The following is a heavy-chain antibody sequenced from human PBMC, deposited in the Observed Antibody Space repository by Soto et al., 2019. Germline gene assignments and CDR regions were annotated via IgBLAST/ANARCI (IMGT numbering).Heavy chain of an antibody. Sequence: ASVKVSCKASGYTFTGHYIHWVRQAPQQGPEWMGEIGPESGATRYAQRFQGRVTMTMDTSIPTVYMELKNLSPDDTAVYYCGRGRSGQIVVFYWGQGTPVTVSS. CDR1: GYTFTGHY. CDR2: IGPESGAT. CDR3: GRGRSGQIVVFY. D-gene: IGHD1-26*01. J-gene: IGHJ4*02. V-gene: IGHV1-2*02.